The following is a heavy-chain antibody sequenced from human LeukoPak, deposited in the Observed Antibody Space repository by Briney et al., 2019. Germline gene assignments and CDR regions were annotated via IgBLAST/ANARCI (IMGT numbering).Heavy chain of an antibody. CDR3: AIRPLAMVRY. CDR2: ISGSGGST. V-gene: IGHV3-23*01. CDR1: GFTFSSYA. Sequence: GGSLRLSCAASGFTFSSYAMSWVRQAPGKGLEWVSAISGSGGSTYFADSVKGRFTISRDNSKNTLYLQMNSLRAEDTAVYYCAIRPLAMVRYWGQGTLVTVSS. D-gene: IGHD3-10*01. J-gene: IGHJ4*02.